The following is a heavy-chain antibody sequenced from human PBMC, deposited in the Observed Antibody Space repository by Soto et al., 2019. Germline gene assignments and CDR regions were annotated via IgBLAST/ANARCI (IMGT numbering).Heavy chain of an antibody. V-gene: IGHV3-30*03. Sequence: GGSLRLSCAASTLTVSLYGIQWVRQAPGKGLDWVAFISNDGGTQYYADSVKGRFSISRDNSMNTVDLHMNSLRAEDTAIYYCARDIWSGNYKWFDSWGQGTLVTVSS. D-gene: IGHD3-3*01. J-gene: IGHJ5*01. CDR2: ISNDGGTQ. CDR3: ARDIWSGNYKWFDS. CDR1: TLTVSLYG.